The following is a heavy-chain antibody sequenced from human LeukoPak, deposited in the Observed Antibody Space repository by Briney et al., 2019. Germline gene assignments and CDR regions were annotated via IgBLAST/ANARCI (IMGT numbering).Heavy chain of an antibody. V-gene: IGHV4-61*02. Sequence: SSQTLSLTCTVSGGSISSGSYYWSWIRQPAGKGLEWIGRIYTSGSTYYNPSLKSRVTISVDTSKNQFSLKLSSVTAADTAVYYCASVGATGFDYWGQGTLVTVSS. CDR2: IYTSGST. D-gene: IGHD1-26*01. CDR3: ASVGATGFDY. J-gene: IGHJ4*02. CDR1: GGSISSGSYY.